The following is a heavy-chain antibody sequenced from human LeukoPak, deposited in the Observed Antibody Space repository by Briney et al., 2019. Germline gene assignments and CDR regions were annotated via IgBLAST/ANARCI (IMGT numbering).Heavy chain of an antibody. Sequence: GGPLPIPSKGSGYRFTSYWIGWAGHTPGKGLEWMGIIYPTDSHTRYSPSFQGQVTISADKSSSTAYLQWSSLKATDTAMYYCARLSIVAAINFGDWGQGTLVTV. CDR3: ARLSIVAAINFGD. CDR1: GYRFTSYW. CDR2: IYPTDSHT. J-gene: IGHJ4*02. D-gene: IGHD5-12*01. V-gene: IGHV5-51*01.